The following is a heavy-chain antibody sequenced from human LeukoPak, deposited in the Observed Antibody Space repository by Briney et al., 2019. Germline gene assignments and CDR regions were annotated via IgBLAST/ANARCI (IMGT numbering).Heavy chain of an antibody. D-gene: IGHD6-19*01. V-gene: IGHV3-23*01. Sequence: GGSLRLSCAASGFTLSSYAKSWVRQAPGKGLEWVSGISGSGGSTEYADSVKGRFTISRDNSKSTLYLEMNSLRAADTAVYYCTRGGSSGRTSYYYGMDVWGQGTTVSVSS. J-gene: IGHJ6*02. CDR2: ISGSGGST. CDR3: TRGGSSGRTSYYYGMDV. CDR1: GFTLSSYA.